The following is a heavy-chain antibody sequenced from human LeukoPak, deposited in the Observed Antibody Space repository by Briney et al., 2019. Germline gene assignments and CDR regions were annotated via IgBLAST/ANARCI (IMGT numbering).Heavy chain of an antibody. V-gene: IGHV3-23*01. J-gene: IGHJ4*02. Sequence: PGGSLRLSCAASGFTFSSYAMSWVRQAPGKGLEWVSAISGSGGSTYYADSVKGRFTISRDNSKNTLYLQMNSLRAEDTAVYYCAKGRYYDSSGSLDYWGQGTLVTVSS. CDR1: GFTFSSYA. D-gene: IGHD3-22*01. CDR3: AKGRYYDSSGSLDY. CDR2: ISGSGGST.